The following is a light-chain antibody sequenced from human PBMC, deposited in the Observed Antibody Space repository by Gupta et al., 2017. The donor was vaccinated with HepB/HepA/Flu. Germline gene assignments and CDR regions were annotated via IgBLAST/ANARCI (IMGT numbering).Light chain of an antibody. J-gene: IGKJ2*01. CDR1: QAINSW. CDR3: QEANSFPPYT. CDR2: DAS. V-gene: IGKV1-12*01. Sequence: DIQMTQSPSSVSASVGDRVTLTCRASQAINSWLAWYQQKPGKAPKVLIYDASSLQSGVPSRFSGSGYGTDFTLTISSLQPEDFATYYCQEANSFPPYTFGQGTKLEI.